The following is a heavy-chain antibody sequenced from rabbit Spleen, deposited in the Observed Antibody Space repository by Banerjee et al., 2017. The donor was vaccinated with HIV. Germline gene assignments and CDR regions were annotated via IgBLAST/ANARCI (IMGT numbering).Heavy chain of an antibody. CDR2: INTPSGGA. CDR3: ARSPGDGSIYFNL. J-gene: IGHJ4*01. D-gene: IGHD4-2*01. CDR1: GFSFSNKA. V-gene: IGHV1S47*01. Sequence: QEQLVESGGGLVQPGGSPKLSCTASGFSFSNKAVMCWVRQAPGKGLEWIACINTPSGGAYYANWAKGRFTITRSTSLDTVTLQLNSLTAADTATWFCARSPGDGSIYFNLWGPGTLVTVS.